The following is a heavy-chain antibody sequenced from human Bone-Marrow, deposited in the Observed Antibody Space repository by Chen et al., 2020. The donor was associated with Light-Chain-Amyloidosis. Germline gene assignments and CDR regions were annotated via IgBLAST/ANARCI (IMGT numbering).Heavy chain of an antibody. D-gene: IGHD4-17*01. Sequence: EVQLVESGGGLVKPGWSLRLSCAASGFTFSAYAMNWVRQAPGKGLEWVSSISSCSTYIFYTTSVKGRFTISRDNAKNSLFLQMNSLRGEDTAVYYCASGLYGDYADFLGQGTLVTVSS. CDR2: ISSCSTYI. CDR1: GFTFSAYA. J-gene: IGHJ4*02. CDR3: ASGLYGDYADF. V-gene: IGHV3-21*02.